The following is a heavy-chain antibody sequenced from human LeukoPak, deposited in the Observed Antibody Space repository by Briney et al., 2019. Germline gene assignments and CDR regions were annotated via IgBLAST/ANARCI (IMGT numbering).Heavy chain of an antibody. CDR2: ISGSGGST. CDR1: RFIFNNYA. J-gene: IGHJ2*01. D-gene: IGHD2-2*01. CDR3: AKFPYYIVTAGYRYLDL. V-gene: IGHV3-23*01. Sequence: GGSLRLSCAASRFIFNNYAMSWVRQAPGEGLEWVSAISGSGGSTYYADSVKGRFTISRDNSKNTLYLQMSSLRAGDTAVYYCAKFPYYIVTAGYRYLDLWGRGTLVAVSS.